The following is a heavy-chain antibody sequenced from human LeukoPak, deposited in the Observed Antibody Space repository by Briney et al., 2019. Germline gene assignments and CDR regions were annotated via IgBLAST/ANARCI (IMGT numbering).Heavy chain of an antibody. CDR2: INPNSGAT. Sequence: ASVKVPCKASGYTFTGYYMHWVRQAPGQGLEWMGWINPNSGATNYAQKFQGRVTMTRDTSISTAYMELSRLTYEDTAVYYCARGYCSSTSCFLVYWGQGTLVTVSS. J-gene: IGHJ4*02. CDR1: GYTFTGYY. CDR3: ARGYCSSTSCFLVY. V-gene: IGHV1-2*02. D-gene: IGHD2-2*01.